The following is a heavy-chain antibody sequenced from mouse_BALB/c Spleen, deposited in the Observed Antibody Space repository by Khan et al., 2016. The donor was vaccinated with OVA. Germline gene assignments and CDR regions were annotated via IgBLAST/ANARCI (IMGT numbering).Heavy chain of an antibody. J-gene: IGHJ4*01. D-gene: IGHD1-1*02. CDR1: GFSLTDYG. CDR3: AKGVWYYYYTMDY. CDR2: IWGGGST. Sequence: QVQLKESGPGLVAPSQNLSITCTVSGFSLTDYGVRWVRQPPGKGLEWLGVIWGGGSTYYNSALKSRLSISKDNSKSQVFLKMSSLQSDDTAMFYWAKGVWYYYYTMDYWGQGTSVTVSS. V-gene: IGHV2-6-5*01.